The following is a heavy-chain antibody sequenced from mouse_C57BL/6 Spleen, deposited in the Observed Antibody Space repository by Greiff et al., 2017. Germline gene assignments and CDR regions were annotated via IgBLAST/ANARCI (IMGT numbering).Heavy chain of an antibody. V-gene: IGHV1-19*01. J-gene: IGHJ4*01. CDR2: INPYNGGT. CDR3: AKVHSNFYAMDY. CDR1: GYTFTDYY. Sequence: VQLQQSGPVLVKPGASVKMSCKASGYTFTDYYMNWVKQSHGKSLEWIGVINPYNGGTSYNQKFKGKATLTVDKSSSTAYMELNSLTSEDSAVYYCAKVHSNFYAMDYWGQGTSVTVAS. D-gene: IGHD2-5*01.